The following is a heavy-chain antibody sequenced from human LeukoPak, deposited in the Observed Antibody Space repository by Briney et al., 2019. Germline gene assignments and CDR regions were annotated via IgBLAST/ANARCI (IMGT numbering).Heavy chain of an antibody. CDR2: IIPIFGTA. D-gene: IGHD5-18*01. CDR3: ASPHPEVQLWDYYYYGMDV. CDR1: GGTFSSYA. J-gene: IGHJ6*02. Sequence: SVKVSCKASGGTFSSYAISWVRQAPGQGLEWMGGIIPIFGTANYAQKFQGRVTITADESTSTAYMELSSLRSEDTAVYYCASPHPEVQLWDYYYYGMDVRGQGTTVTVSS. V-gene: IGHV1-69*01.